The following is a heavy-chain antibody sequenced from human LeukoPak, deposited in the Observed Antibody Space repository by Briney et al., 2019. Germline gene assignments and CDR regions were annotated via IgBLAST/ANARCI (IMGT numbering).Heavy chain of an antibody. CDR2: VSESGGTT. CDR1: GFTFSSFG. J-gene: IGHJ5*02. Sequence: GGSLRLPCAASGFTFSSFGMHWVRQAPGKGLEWVSGVSESGGTTYYADSVKGRFTISRDNSKNTLYLQMNGLRPEDTAIYYCAKSQFQLPATRSYNWFDPWGQGSLVTVSS. D-gene: IGHD1-26*01. CDR3: AKSQFQLPATRSYNWFDP. V-gene: IGHV3-23*01.